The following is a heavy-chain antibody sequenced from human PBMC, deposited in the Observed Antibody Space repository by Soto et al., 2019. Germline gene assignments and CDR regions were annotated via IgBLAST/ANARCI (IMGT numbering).Heavy chain of an antibody. CDR1: GGSISSYY. V-gene: IGHV4-59*01. Sequence: SETLSLTYTVSGGSISSYYWSWIRQPPGKGLEWIGYIYYSGSTNYNPSLKSRVTISVDTSKNQFSLKLSSVTAADTAVYYCARSYSYGYYYYYGMDVWGQGTTVTVS. CDR2: IYYSGST. J-gene: IGHJ6*02. CDR3: ARSYSYGYYYYYGMDV. D-gene: IGHD5-18*01.